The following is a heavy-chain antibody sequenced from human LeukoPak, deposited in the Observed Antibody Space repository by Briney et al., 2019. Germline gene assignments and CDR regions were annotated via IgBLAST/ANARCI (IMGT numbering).Heavy chain of an antibody. CDR1: GDSISSYY. D-gene: IGHD3-10*01. Sequence: SETLSLTCTVSGDSISSYYWSWIRKPPGKGLEWIGYIYYSGSTNYNPPLKSRVTISVDTSKNQFSLKLRSVTAADTAMYYCARVPVRGVAHYYYYMDVWGKGTTVTVSS. CDR3: ARVPVRGVAHYYYYMDV. CDR2: IYYSGST. J-gene: IGHJ6*03. V-gene: IGHV4-59*01.